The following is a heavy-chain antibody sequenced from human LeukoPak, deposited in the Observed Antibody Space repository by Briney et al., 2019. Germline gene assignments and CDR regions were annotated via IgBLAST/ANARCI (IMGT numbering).Heavy chain of an antibody. Sequence: GGSLRLSCAASGFTFDTHGMHWVRQAPGKGLEWVAVIWYDGSIKYYSDSVKGRFTISRDNSKNTLYLQMNSLRAGDTAVYYCVRISCTGSRCKPYSYYDMDVWGQGTTVTVSS. V-gene: IGHV3-33*01. D-gene: IGHD2-15*01. CDR1: GFTFDTHG. CDR3: VRISCTGSRCKPYSYYDMDV. J-gene: IGHJ6*02. CDR2: IWYDGSIK.